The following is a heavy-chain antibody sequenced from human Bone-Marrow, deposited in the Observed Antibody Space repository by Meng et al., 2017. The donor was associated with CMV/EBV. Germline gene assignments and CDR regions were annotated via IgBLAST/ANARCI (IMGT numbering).Heavy chain of an antibody. V-gene: IGHV1-2*02. D-gene: IGHD5-24*01. CDR2: INPNSGGT. CDR3: ARGWRDGYNYALFGY. J-gene: IGHJ4*02. CDR1: GYTFTGYY. Sequence: ASVKVSCKASGYTFTGYYIHWVRQAPGQGLEWMGWINPNSGGTNYAQKFQGRVTMTRDTSISTAYMELSRLRSDDTAVYYCARGWRDGYNYALFGYWGQGTLVTVSS.